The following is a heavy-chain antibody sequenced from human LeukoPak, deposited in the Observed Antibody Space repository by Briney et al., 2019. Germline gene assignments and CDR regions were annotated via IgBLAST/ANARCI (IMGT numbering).Heavy chain of an antibody. CDR3: ARDMGRVDGS. CDR1: GFTFSSYE. J-gene: IGHJ3*01. Sequence: GGSLRLSCAASGFTFSSYEMNWVRQAPGKGLEWVSYISSSGSTIYYADSVKGRFTISRDNAKNTLYLQMNSLRAEDTAVYYCARDMGRVDGSWGQGTMVTVSS. V-gene: IGHV3-48*03. D-gene: IGHD3-10*01. CDR2: ISSSGSTI.